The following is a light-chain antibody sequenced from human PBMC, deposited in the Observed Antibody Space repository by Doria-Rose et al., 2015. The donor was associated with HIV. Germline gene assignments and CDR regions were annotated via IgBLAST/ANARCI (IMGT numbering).Light chain of an antibody. CDR1: LSFSSTY. CDR2: DGS. V-gene: IGKV3-20*01. J-gene: IGKJ1*01. CDR3: RQYGTSWT. Sequence: TQSPGTLSLSPGERATLSCRASLSFSSTYLAWYQQKPGQAPSLLIYDGSTRATGVPDRFSASGSGTDFTLTINRLEPEDFALYYCRQYGTSWTFGQGTKVEI.